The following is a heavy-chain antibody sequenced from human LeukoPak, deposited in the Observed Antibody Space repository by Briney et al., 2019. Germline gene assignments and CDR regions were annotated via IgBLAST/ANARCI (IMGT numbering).Heavy chain of an antibody. CDR3: ARVPSGAGGWFDP. Sequence: GGSLRLSCAASGFTFSSYGMHWVRQAPGKGLEWVAFTRYDGSNKYYADSVKGRFTISRDNSKNTLYLQMNSLRAEDTAVYYCARVPSGAGGWFDPWGQGTLVTVSS. D-gene: IGHD1-14*01. V-gene: IGHV3-30*02. CDR1: GFTFSSYG. J-gene: IGHJ5*02. CDR2: TRYDGSNK.